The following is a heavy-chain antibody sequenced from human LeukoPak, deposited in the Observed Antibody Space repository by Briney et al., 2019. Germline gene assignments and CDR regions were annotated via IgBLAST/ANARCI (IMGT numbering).Heavy chain of an antibody. V-gene: IGHV3-21*04. CDR1: GFTFSSYS. D-gene: IGHD3-3*01. Sequence: GGSLRLSCAASGFTFSSYSMNWVRQAPGKGLEWVSSISSSSSYIYYADSVKGRFTISRDNAKNSLYLQMNSLRAEDTAVYYCARDSTSYDFWSGYWEANYYYYGMDVWGQGTTVTVSS. CDR2: ISSSSSYI. CDR3: ARDSTSYDFWSGYWEANYYYYGMDV. J-gene: IGHJ6*02.